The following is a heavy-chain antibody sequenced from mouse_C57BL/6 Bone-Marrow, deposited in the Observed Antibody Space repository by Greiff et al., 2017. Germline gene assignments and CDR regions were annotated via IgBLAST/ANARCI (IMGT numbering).Heavy chain of an antibody. V-gene: IGHV2-4*01. CDR2: IWRGGST. CDR3: AKNGYGSSAFDV. D-gene: IGHD1-1*01. CDR1: GFPLTSYG. J-gene: IGHJ1*03. Sequence: QVQLQQSGPGLVQPSQSLSITCTASGFPLTSYGVHWVRQPPGKGLEWLGVIWRGGSTDYYAAFISRLSISKDNSKSQVIFKMNSLQADDTAIYYCAKNGYGSSAFDVWGTGTTVTVSS.